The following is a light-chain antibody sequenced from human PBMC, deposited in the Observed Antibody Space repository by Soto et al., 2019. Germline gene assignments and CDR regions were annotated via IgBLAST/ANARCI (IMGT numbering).Light chain of an antibody. Sequence: ELVLTQAPGTLSLSPGERATLSCRASQSVSSSYLAWYQQKPGQAPRLLIYGASSRATGIPDRFSGSGSGTDFTLTISRLEPEDFAVYSCQQYVSSPPWTFGQGTRVDIK. CDR3: QQYVSSPPWT. CDR1: QSVSSSY. J-gene: IGKJ1*01. V-gene: IGKV3-20*01. CDR2: GAS.